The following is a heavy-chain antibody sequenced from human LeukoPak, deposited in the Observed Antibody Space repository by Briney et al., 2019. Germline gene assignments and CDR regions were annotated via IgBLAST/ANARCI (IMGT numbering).Heavy chain of an antibody. D-gene: IGHD1-26*01. J-gene: IGHJ4*02. CDR2: INPNSGGT. V-gene: IGHV1-2*02. CDR1: GYTFTGYY. CDR3: AQRTDGGSYSEG. Sequence: GASVVSCKASGYTFTGYYMHWVRQAPGQGLEWMGWINPNSGGTNYAQKFQGRVTMTRDTSTSTAYMELTRLTSGDTAVYYCAQRTDGGSYSEGWGQGTLVTVSS.